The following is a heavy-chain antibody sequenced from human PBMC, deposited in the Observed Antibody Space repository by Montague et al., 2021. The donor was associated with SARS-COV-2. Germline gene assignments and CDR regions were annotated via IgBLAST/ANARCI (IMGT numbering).Heavy chain of an antibody. D-gene: IGHD3-10*01. CDR1: GFTVSSNY. Sequence: SLRLSCAAFGFTVSSNYMTWFRQAPGKGLEWVSLIYSSGSTFYAYSVQGRFTISRDNSNNTLYLHMNSLRAEDTAVYYCARQILTMVRGVPRNWFDPWGQGTLVTVSS. CDR3: ARQILTMVRGVPRNWFDP. V-gene: IGHV3-66*04. CDR2: IYSSGST. J-gene: IGHJ5*02.